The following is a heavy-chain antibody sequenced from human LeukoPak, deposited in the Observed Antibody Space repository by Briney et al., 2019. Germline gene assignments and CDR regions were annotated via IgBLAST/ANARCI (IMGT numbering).Heavy chain of an antibody. CDR1: GFTFSSYE. CDR3: ARLNTAVALYNFDY. V-gene: IGHV3-48*03. Sequence: GGSLRLSCAASGFTFSSYEMNWARQAPGKGLEWVSYISSSGSTIYYADSVKGRFTISRDNANNSLFLQMNSLRAEDTAVYYCARLNTAVALYNFDYWGQGTLVTVSS. CDR2: ISSSGSTI. J-gene: IGHJ4*02. D-gene: IGHD5-18*01.